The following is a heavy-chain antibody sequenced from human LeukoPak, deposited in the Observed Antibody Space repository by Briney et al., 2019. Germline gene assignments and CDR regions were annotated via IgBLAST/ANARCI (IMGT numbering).Heavy chain of an antibody. Sequence: ASVKVSCKASGYTFTGHSIHWVRQAPGQGFEWMGWINPNTGGTDYAQKFQDRIAISTYTSISTVYMELSRLRSDDTALYYCARDLATIDGIAWYYFENWGQGTLVTVS. CDR1: GYTFTGHS. J-gene: IGHJ4*02. D-gene: IGHD5-12*01. CDR2: INPNTGGT. V-gene: IGHV1-2*02. CDR3: ARDLATIDGIAWYYFEN.